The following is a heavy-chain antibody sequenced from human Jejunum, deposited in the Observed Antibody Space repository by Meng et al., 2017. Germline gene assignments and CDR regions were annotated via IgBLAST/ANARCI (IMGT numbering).Heavy chain of an antibody. V-gene: IGHV6-1*01. D-gene: IGHD3-22*01. CDR2: TYDKSKWYN. J-gene: IGHJ4*02. CDR1: GDSFSRVSVT. Sequence: SDTLSPTLVLLGDSFSRVSVTWYWSRQSPSRGLEWLGRTYDKSKWYNDYAVSVKSRITFSPDTSNNQSSLQLNSVTPEDTAVYYCAREVFYYEYSGYYRGRFDYWGQGTLVTVSS. CDR3: AREVFYYEYSGYYRGRFDY.